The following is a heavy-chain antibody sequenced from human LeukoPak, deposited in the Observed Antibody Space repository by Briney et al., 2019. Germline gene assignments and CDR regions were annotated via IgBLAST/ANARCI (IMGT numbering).Heavy chain of an antibody. CDR2: INHSGIT. Sequence: SETLSLTCAVYGGSFSGYYWSGIRQPPGKGLEWIGEINHSGITNYNPSLKSRVTISVDTSKNQFSLKLSSVTAADTAVYYCAKANYYATGWGQGTLVTVSS. J-gene: IGHJ4*02. V-gene: IGHV4-34*01. D-gene: IGHD3-10*01. CDR3: AKANYYATG. CDR1: GGSFSGYY.